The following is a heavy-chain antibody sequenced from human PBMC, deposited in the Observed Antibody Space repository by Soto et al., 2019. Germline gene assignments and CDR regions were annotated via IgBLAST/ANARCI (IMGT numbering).Heavy chain of an antibody. CDR2: IYHSGTN. D-gene: IGHD6-25*01. Sequence: QLQLQESGSGLVKPSQTLSLTCAVSGDSISSGGYSWSWIRQPPGKGLEWIGYIYHSGTNYYNPSLKRRVTISIDSAKKQFSLKLTSVTAADTAVYYCGGNLKSSFDYWGQGTLVTVSS. CDR1: GDSISSGGYS. J-gene: IGHJ4*02. CDR3: GGNLKSSFDY. V-gene: IGHV4-30-2*01.